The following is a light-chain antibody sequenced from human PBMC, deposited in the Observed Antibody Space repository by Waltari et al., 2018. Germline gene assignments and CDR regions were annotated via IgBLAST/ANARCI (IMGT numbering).Light chain of an antibody. J-gene: IGLJ3*02. CDR1: SSQVGRYNF. CDR2: DVT. Sequence: QSALTQPASVSGSPGQSITIPCTGSSSQVGRYNFVSWYQQHPGKAPKLMIYDVTDRPSGVSNRFSGSKSGNTASLTISGLQPEDEADYYCSSHTTSSTLVFGGGTRVTVL. CDR3: SSHTTSSTLV. V-gene: IGLV2-14*03.